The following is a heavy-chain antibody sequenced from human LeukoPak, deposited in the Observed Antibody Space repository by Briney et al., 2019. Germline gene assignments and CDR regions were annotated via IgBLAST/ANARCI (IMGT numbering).Heavy chain of an antibody. Sequence: PSETLSLTCAVSGDSMTNYYWSWIRQPAGQGLEWIGHIYDSGRTNYNPSFKSRVSISIDTSKKQFSLNLTSVSAADTAVYFCARDRWELTPAKGWFDSWGQGTLVTVSS. CDR2: IYDSGRT. D-gene: IGHD1-26*01. CDR1: GDSMTNYY. J-gene: IGHJ5*01. CDR3: ARDRWELTPAKGWFDS. V-gene: IGHV4-4*07.